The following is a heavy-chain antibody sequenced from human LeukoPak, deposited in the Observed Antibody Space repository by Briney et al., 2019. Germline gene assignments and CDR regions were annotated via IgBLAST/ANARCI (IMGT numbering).Heavy chain of an antibody. D-gene: IGHD2-21*02. V-gene: IGHV4-4*07. J-gene: IGHJ3*01. CDR1: VRSISSYY. CDR3: WRDTEVVVTAKLRGAFDV. CDR2: IYTSGNT. Sequence: SDTLSLTCTLCVRSISSYYWRWTRQPAEKGLEGIARIYTSGNTNYNPSLKSRVTISVETSKKQSSLELHQVTSAGTAFHFFWRDTEVVVTAKLRGAFDVWGQGKRVTVSS.